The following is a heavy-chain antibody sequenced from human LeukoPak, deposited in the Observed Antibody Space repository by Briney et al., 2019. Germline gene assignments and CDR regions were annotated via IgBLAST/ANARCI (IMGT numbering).Heavy chain of an antibody. CDR1: GYSISSGYY. J-gene: IGHJ4*02. CDR3: ARLRRSRLAEFDY. V-gene: IGHV4-38-2*02. D-gene: IGHD3-3*02. Sequence: SETLSLTCTVSGYSISSGYYWGWIRQPPGKGLKWIGSISHSGSTYYNPSLKSRVTISVDTSKNQFSLELSSLTAADTAVYYCARLRRSRLAEFDYWGQGTLVTVSS. CDR2: ISHSGST.